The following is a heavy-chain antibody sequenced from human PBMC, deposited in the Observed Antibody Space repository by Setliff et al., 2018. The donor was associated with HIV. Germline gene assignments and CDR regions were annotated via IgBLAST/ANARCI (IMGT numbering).Heavy chain of an antibody. J-gene: IGHJ4*02. CDR3: SRVHSPLYYDILTGYLDY. V-gene: IGHV3-49*04. Sequence: GGSLRLSCTAYGFTSGDYAMTWVRQAPGKGLEWVGFINSNTYGGTTDYAASVKGRFTISRADSKSSAYLLMNSLKTEDTAVYYCSRVHSPLYYDILTGYLDYWGQGTLVTVS. CDR1: GFTSGDYA. D-gene: IGHD3-9*01. CDR2: INSNTYGGTT.